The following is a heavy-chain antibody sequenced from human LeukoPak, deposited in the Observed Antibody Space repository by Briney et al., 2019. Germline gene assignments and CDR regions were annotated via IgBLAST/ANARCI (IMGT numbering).Heavy chain of an antibody. CDR1: GFTFSGSA. CDR3: ARGYCSGGSCYKIDY. J-gene: IGHJ4*02. CDR2: IRSKANSYAT. V-gene: IGHV3-73*01. Sequence: GGSLRLSCAASGFTFSGSAMHWVCQASGKGLEWVGRIRSKANSYATAYAASVKGRFTISRDDSKNTAYLQMNSLKTEDTAVYYCARGYCSGGSCYKIDYWGQGTLVTVSS. D-gene: IGHD2-15*01.